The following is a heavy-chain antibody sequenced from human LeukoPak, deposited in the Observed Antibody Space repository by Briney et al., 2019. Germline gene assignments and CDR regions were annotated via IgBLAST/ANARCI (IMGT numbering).Heavy chain of an antibody. CDR1: GFTFSNYW. D-gene: IGHD5-12*01. CDR2: ISSSSSYI. J-gene: IGHJ4*02. Sequence: PGGSLRLSCAASGFTFSNYWMSWVRQAPGKGLEWVSSISSSSSYIYYADSVKGRFTISRDNAKNSLYLQMNSLRAEDTAVYYCADGDIRPHWGQGTLVTVSS. CDR3: ADGDIRPH. V-gene: IGHV3-21*01.